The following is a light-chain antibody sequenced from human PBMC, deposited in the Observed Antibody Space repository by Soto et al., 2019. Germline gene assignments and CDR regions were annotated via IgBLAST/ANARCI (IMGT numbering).Light chain of an antibody. CDR3: QSYDATNQV. V-gene: IGLV6-57*01. J-gene: IGLJ3*02. CDR2: EDN. Sequence: NFMLTQPHSVSESXXXTVXISCTRSSGSIASNYVQWYQQRPGSSPTTVIYEDNQRPSGVPDRFSGSIDSSSNSASLTISGLETEDEADYYCQSYDATNQVFGGGTKLTVL. CDR1: SGSIASNY.